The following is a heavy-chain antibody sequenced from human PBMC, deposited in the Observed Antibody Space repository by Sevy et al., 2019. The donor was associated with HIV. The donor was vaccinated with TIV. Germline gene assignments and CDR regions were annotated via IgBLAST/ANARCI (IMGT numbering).Heavy chain of an antibody. J-gene: IGHJ5*02. D-gene: IGHD3-16*01. V-gene: IGHV1-18*01. CDR3: ARKRSLGEPSDP. CDR1: GYTFTTYG. CDR2: INIYNGNI. Sequence: ASVKVSCKPSGYTFTTYGINWVRQAPGQGLEWMGWINIYNGNIIYGKKVQGRVTMTREKSTNTAYMELTRLTSDDTAVYYCARKRSLGEPSDPWGQGTLVTVSS.